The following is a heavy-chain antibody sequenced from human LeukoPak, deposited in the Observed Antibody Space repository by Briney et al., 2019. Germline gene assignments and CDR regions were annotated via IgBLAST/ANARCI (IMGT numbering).Heavy chain of an antibody. D-gene: IGHD5-18*01. CDR1: GFTVSSSY. J-gene: IGHJ4*02. V-gene: IGHV3-53*01. CDR3: AKGYNYAYEY. Sequence: GGSLRLSCAASGFTVSSSYMSWVRQAPGKGLEWVSLIYSGGSTYYAASVRGRFTISRDNSKNTLYLQMNSLRPEDTAVYYCAKGYNYAYEYWGQGTLVTVSS. CDR2: IYSGGST.